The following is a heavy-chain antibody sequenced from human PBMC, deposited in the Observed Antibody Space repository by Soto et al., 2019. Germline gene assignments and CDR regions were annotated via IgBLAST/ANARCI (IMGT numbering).Heavy chain of an antibody. Sequence: GGSLRLSCAASGFTFSSYAMHWVRQAPGKGLEWVAVISYDGSNKYYADSVKGRFTISRDNSKNTLYLQMNSLRAEDTAVYYCASLEYSSSPYPFDYSGQGTLVTV. V-gene: IGHV3-30-3*01. D-gene: IGHD6-6*01. CDR2: ISYDGSNK. CDR1: GFTFSSYA. CDR3: ASLEYSSSPYPFDY. J-gene: IGHJ4*02.